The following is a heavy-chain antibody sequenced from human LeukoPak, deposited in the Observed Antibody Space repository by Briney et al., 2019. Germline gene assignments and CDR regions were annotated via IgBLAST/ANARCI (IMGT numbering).Heavy chain of an antibody. CDR2: IDHSGST. CDR3: ARVPHCTSTSCYVGGYHMDV. CDR1: GYSISSGYY. J-gene: IGHJ6*03. D-gene: IGHD2-2*01. V-gene: IGHV4-38-2*02. Sequence: SETLSLTCTVSGYSISSGYYWGWIRQPPGKGLEWIGSIDHSGSTNDNPSLKSRVTVSVDTSKNQFSLKLSSVTAADTAAYYCARVPHCTSTSCYVGGYHMDVWGKGTTVTVSS.